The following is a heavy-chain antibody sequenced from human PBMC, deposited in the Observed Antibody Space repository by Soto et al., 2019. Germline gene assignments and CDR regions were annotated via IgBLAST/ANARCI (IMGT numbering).Heavy chain of an antibody. Sequence: WASVKVSCKASGGTFSSYAISWVRQAPGQGLEWMGGIIPIFGTANYAQKFQGRVTITADESTSTAYMELSSLRSEDTAVYYCATMTTVTTYYLDYWGQGTLVTVSS. CDR2: IIPIFGTA. CDR3: ATMTTVTTYYLDY. CDR1: GGTFSSYA. J-gene: IGHJ4*02. D-gene: IGHD4-17*01. V-gene: IGHV1-69*13.